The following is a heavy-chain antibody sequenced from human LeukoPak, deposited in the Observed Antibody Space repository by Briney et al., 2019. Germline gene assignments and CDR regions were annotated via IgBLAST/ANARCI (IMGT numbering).Heavy chain of an antibody. Sequence: SGTLSLTCAVSGGSISSSNWWSWVRQPPGKGLEWIGEIYHSGSTYYNPSLKSRVTISVDTSKNQFSLKLSSVTAADTAVYYCARHTYYDSSGYPIDYWGQGTLVTVSS. CDR3: ARHTYYDSSGYPIDY. CDR2: IYHSGST. J-gene: IGHJ4*02. D-gene: IGHD3-22*01. CDR1: GGSISSSNW. V-gene: IGHV4-4*02.